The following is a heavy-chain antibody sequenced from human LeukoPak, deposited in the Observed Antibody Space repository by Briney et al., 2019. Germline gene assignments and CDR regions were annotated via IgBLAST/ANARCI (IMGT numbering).Heavy chain of an antibody. Sequence: SETLSLTCAVYGGSFSGYYWSWIRQPPGKGLEWIGEINHSGSTNYNPSLKSRVTISVDTSKNQFSLKLSSVTAADTAVYYCARGWVQQEGYYYYYGMDVWGKGTTVTVSS. CDR1: GGSFSGYY. CDR3: ARGWVQQEGYYYYYGMDV. V-gene: IGHV4-34*01. CDR2: INHSGST. D-gene: IGHD5-18*01. J-gene: IGHJ6*04.